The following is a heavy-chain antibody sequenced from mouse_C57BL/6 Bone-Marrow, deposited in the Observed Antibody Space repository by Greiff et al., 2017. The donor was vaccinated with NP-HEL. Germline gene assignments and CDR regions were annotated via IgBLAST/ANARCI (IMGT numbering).Heavy chain of an antibody. J-gene: IGHJ2*01. V-gene: IGHV5-4*03. Sequence: VKLVESGGGLVKPGGSLKLSCAASGFTFISYAMSWVRQTPEKRLEWVATISDGGSYTYYPDNVKGRFTISRDNAKNNLYLQMSHLKSEDTAMYYCARGIYYYGSSVYFDYWGQGTTLTVSS. CDR3: ARGIYYYGSSVYFDY. CDR1: GFTFISYA. D-gene: IGHD1-1*01. CDR2: ISDGGSYT.